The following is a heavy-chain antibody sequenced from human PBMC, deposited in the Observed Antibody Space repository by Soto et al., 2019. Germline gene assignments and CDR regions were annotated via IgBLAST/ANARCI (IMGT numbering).Heavy chain of an antibody. J-gene: IGHJ4*02. CDR3: ERTAGLTTISYYFDF. CDR2: INHSGSA. CDR1: GGSFSGYY. D-gene: IGHD1-1*01. Sequence: SETLSLTCAVYGGSFSGYYWSWIRQPPGKGLEWIGEINHSGSANYNPSLKSRVTISVDTSKNQFSLKLSSVTAADSALYPCERTAGLTTISYYFDFWGQGDLVTVSS. V-gene: IGHV4-34*01.